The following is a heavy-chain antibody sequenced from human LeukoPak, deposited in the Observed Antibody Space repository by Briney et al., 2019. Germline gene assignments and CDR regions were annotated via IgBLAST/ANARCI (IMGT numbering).Heavy chain of an antibody. CDR2: IIPIFGTA. D-gene: IGHD3-10*01. V-gene: IGHV1-69*06. J-gene: IGHJ2*01. CDR3: ATNYYGSGSPRYFDL. Sequence: SVKVSCKASGGTFSSYAISWVRQAPGQGLEWMGGIIPIFGTANYAQKFQGRVTITADKSTSTAYMELSSLRSEDTAVYYCATNYYGSGSPRYFDLWGRGTLVTVSS. CDR1: GGTFSSYA.